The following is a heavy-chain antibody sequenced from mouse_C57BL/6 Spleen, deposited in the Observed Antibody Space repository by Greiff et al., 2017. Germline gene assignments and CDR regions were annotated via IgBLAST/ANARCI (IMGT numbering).Heavy chain of an antibody. Sequence: VQLKQSGPELVKPGASVMIPCKASGFTFTDYNMDWVKQSHGKSLEWIGDINPNNGGTIYNQKFKGKATLTVDKSSSTAYMELRSLTSEDTAVYYCARVDYDGSSPFAYWGQGTLVTVSA. J-gene: IGHJ3*01. D-gene: IGHD1-1*01. CDR1: GFTFTDYN. V-gene: IGHV1-18*01. CDR2: INPNNGGT. CDR3: ARVDYDGSSPFAY.